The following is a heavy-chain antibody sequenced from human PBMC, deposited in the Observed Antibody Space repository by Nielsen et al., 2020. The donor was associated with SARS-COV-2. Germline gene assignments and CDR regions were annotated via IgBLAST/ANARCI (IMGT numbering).Heavy chain of an antibody. CDR3: ALHKAAAPFPGWFDP. V-gene: IGHV4-59*08. J-gene: IGHJ5*02. D-gene: IGHD6-13*01. CDR2: IYYSGST. Sequence: WIRQPPGKGLEWIGSIYYSGSTNYNPSLKSRVTISVDTSKNQFSLKLNSVTAADTAVYYCALHKAAAPFPGWFDPWGQGTLVTVSS.